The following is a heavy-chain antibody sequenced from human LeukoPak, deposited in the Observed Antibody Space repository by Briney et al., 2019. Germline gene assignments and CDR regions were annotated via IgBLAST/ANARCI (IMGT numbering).Heavy chain of an antibody. CDR2: IYGSGST. D-gene: IGHD3-22*01. CDR1: GDSISSYF. V-gene: IGHV4-4*07. Sequence: SETLSLTCIVSGDSISSYFWSWIRQPAGKGLEWIGRIYGSGSTVYNPSLKSRVTMSVDTSKNQFSLRLSSVTAADTAVYYCVREGIYDSSVYYDYWGQGPLVTVPS. CDR3: VREGIYDSSVYYDY. J-gene: IGHJ4*02.